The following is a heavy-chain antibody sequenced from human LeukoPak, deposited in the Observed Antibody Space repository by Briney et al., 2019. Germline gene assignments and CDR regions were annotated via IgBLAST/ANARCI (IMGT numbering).Heavy chain of an antibody. CDR2: ISSGSSYT. CDR1: GFTFSDYY. V-gene: IGHV3-11*05. CDR3: ARGGFLRGATTPYFDY. D-gene: IGHD1-26*01. Sequence: KPGGSLRLSCAASGFTFSDYYMSWIRQAPGKGLEWVSYISSGSSYTNYADSVKGRFTISRDNAKNSLYLQMNSLRAEDTAVYYCARGGFLRGATTPYFDYWGQGTLVTVSS. J-gene: IGHJ4*02.